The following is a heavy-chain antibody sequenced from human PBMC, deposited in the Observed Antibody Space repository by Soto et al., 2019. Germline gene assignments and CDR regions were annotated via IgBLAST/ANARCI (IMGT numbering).Heavy chain of an antibody. Sequence: EVQLLESGGGLVQPGGSLRLSCAASGFTFSSYAMSWVRQAPGKGLEWVSAISGSGGSTYYADSVKGRFTISRDNSKNTLYLQMNSLRAEDTAVYYCAKAVYDSSGYYWTLDYWGQGTLVTVSS. D-gene: IGHD3-22*01. CDR2: ISGSGGST. CDR3: AKAVYDSSGYYWTLDY. CDR1: GFTFSSYA. J-gene: IGHJ4*02. V-gene: IGHV3-23*01.